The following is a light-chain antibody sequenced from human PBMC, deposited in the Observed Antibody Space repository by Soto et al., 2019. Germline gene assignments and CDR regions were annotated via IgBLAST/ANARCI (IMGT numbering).Light chain of an antibody. Sequence: QSVLTQPASVSGSPGQSITISCTGTSSDVGGYNYVSWYQQHPGKAPKLMISEVSNRPSGVSNRFSGSKSANTASLTISGLQTEDEADYYCGSYTSSSTYVFGNGTKVTVL. CDR1: SSDVGGYNY. V-gene: IGLV2-14*01. CDR3: GSYTSSSTYV. CDR2: EVS. J-gene: IGLJ1*01.